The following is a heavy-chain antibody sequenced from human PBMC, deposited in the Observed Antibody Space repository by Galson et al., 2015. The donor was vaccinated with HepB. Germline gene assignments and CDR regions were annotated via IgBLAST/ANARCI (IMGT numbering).Heavy chain of an antibody. J-gene: IGHJ3*02. V-gene: IGHV3-30-3*01. CDR2: ISYDGSNK. D-gene: IGHD2-2*01. Sequence: SLRLSCAASGFTFSSYAMHWVRQAPGKGLEWVAVISYDGSNKYYADSVKGRFTISRDNSKNTLYLQMNSPRAEDTAVYYCAREFPGPAATGSYAFDIWGQGTMVTVSS. CDR3: AREFPGPAATGSYAFDI. CDR1: GFTFSSYA.